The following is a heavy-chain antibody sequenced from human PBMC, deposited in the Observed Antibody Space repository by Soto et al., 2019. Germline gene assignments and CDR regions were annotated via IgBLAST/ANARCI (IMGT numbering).Heavy chain of an antibody. Sequence: QVQLVQSGAEVKKPGSSVKVSCKASGGTFSSYAISWVRQAPGQGLEWMGGIIPIFGTANYAQKFQGRVTITADEPTRTAYMELSSLRSEDTAVYYCARDWLRYKLGGMDVWGQGTTVTVSS. D-gene: IGHD3-9*01. CDR3: ARDWLRYKLGGMDV. J-gene: IGHJ6*02. CDR1: GGTFSSYA. CDR2: IIPIFGTA. V-gene: IGHV1-69*01.